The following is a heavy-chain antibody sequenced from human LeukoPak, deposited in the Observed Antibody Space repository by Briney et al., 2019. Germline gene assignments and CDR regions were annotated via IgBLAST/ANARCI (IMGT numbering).Heavy chain of an antibody. CDR3: ARRFDS. CDR2: ISSSGTV. CDR1: GIIISSFD. V-gene: IGHV3-48*03. Sequence: GGSLRLSCAASGIIISSFDMNWVRPAAGKGLEWVSYISSSGTVNYAQSVKGRFTISRDNVKNSLYLQMNSLRAEDTAVYYCARRFDSWGQGTLVTVSS. J-gene: IGHJ4*02.